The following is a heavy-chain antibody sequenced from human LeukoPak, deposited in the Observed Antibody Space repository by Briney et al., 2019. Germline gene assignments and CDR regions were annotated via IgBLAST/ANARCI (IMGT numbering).Heavy chain of an antibody. CDR1: GYTLTELS. CDR3: ATGIVGAHFDY. Sequence: GASVKVSCKVSGYTLTELSMHWVRQAPGQGLEWMGGFDPDDGETIYAQKFQGRVTMTEDSSTDTAYMELSSLRSEETAVYYCATGIVGAHFDYWGQGTLVTVSS. CDR2: FDPDDGET. D-gene: IGHD1-26*01. V-gene: IGHV1-24*01. J-gene: IGHJ4*02.